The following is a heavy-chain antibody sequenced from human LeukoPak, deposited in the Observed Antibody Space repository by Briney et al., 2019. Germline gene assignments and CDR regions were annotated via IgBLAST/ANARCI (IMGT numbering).Heavy chain of an antibody. CDR3: AKWIGLFRQDY. CDR1: GGSFSDYS. D-gene: IGHD3-22*01. CDR2: INHSGST. Sequence: NPSETLSLTCAVYGGSFSDYSWSWIRQPPGKGLEWIGEINHSGSTNYNPSLKGRVTISVDTSKHQFSLRLSSVTAADTAVYYCAKWIGLFRQDYWGQGTLVTVSS. V-gene: IGHV4-34*01. J-gene: IGHJ4*02.